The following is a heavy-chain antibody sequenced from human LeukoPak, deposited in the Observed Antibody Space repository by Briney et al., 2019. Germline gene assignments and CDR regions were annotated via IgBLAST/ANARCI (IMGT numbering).Heavy chain of an antibody. CDR3: ARQGYSGHSQGAADY. V-gene: IGHV1-2*02. J-gene: IGHJ4*02. Sequence: HWASVKVSCKASGYTFTGYYIHWVRQAPGQGLEWIGWINPNSGGTNYAQRFQGRVTMTTDTSTSTAHMELRSLTSDDTAVYYCARQGYSGHSQGAADYWGQGTLVTVSS. CDR1: GYTFTGYY. CDR2: INPNSGGT. D-gene: IGHD4-23*01.